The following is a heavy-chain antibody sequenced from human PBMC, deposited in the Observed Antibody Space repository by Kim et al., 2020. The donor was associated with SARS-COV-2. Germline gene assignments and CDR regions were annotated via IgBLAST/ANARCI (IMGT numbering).Heavy chain of an antibody. Sequence: ASVKVSCKASGDSFTAYYIHWVRQAPGQGLEWMGWMNPKSGGTNYAQKFKGRVTMTRDTSIRTAYMELSRLKSDDTAIYYCARGGERGYRGYDSGTFDYWGQGTRVTVSS. V-gene: IGHV1-2*02. J-gene: IGHJ4*02. CDR2: MNPKSGGT. D-gene: IGHD5-12*01. CDR3: ARGGERGYRGYDSGTFDY. CDR1: GDSFTAYY.